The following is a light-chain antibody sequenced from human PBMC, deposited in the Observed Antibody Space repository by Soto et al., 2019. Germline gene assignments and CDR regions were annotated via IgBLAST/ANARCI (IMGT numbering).Light chain of an antibody. V-gene: IGLV1-51*01. CDR3: GAWDTSLTVYV. Sequence: QSVLTQPPSVSAAPGQAVTISCSGSSSNIAANSVSWYQHLPGTAPKLLIYDSDRRHSGTPARFSGSKSGTSATLGITGLQTGDEADYYCGAWDTSLTVYVFGSGTKVTVL. CDR2: DSD. J-gene: IGLJ1*01. CDR1: SSNIAANS.